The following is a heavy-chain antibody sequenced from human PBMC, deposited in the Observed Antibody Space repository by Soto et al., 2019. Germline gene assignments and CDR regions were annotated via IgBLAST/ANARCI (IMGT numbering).Heavy chain of an antibody. D-gene: IGHD4-17*01. CDR3: ARAGDYSDYSFDF. CDR1: GGSISSVGFY. V-gene: IGHV4-31*03. J-gene: IGHJ4*02. CDR2: IYYSGTT. Sequence: PSETLSLTCTVSGGSISSVGFYWSWIRQHPGKGLEWIGYIYYSGTTYYNPSLKSRVTISVDTSKNQLSLKLSSVTAADTAVYFCARAGDYSDYSFDFWGQGTLVTVSS.